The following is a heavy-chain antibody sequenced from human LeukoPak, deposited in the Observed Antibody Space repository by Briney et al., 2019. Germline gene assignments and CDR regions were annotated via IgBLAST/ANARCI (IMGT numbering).Heavy chain of an antibody. Sequence: SGGSLRLSCAASGFTFSRHTMNWVRQAPGKGLEWVSSISSSSSYIYYADSVKGRFTISRDNTKNSLHLQMNSLRVEDTAVYYCAELGITMIGGVWGKGTTVTISS. J-gene: IGHJ6*04. CDR2: ISSSSSYI. D-gene: IGHD3-10*02. CDR3: AELGITMIGGV. V-gene: IGHV3-21*01. CDR1: GFTFSRHT.